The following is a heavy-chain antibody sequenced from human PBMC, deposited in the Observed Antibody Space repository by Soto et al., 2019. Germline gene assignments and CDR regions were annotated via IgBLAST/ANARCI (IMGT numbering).Heavy chain of an antibody. CDR2: IYSGRTT. J-gene: IGHJ6*02. CDR1: GFTVNTHH. V-gene: IGHV3-53*02. D-gene: IGHD1-1*01. CDR3: AREEYNSYGMDV. Sequence: EVQVVETGGGLIQPGGSLRLSCAASGFTVNTHHMSWVRQAPGEGLEWISLIYSGRTTLYADSVKGRFIISRVQSENTVFLQMNNLRADDTAVYYCAREEYNSYGMDVWGLGTTVTVSS.